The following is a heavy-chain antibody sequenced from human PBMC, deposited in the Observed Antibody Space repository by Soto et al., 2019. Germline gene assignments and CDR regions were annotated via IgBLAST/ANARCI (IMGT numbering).Heavy chain of an antibody. CDR2: ISYDASHT. J-gene: IGHJ4*02. CDR1: GFTFGSYE. CDR3: AKGSSSGIYSDFDY. Sequence: PGGSLRLSCAASGFTFGSYEMNWVRQAPGKGLEWVALISYDASHTDYADSVKGRFTISRDNSKNTQYLQMNSLRPGDTAVYYCAKGSSSGIYSDFDYWGQGTLVTVSS. D-gene: IGHD1-26*01. V-gene: IGHV3-30*18.